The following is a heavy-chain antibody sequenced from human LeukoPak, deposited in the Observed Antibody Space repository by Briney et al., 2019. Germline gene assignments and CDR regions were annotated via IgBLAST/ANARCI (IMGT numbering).Heavy chain of an antibody. D-gene: IGHD3-22*01. CDR3: AKVSLDSSGTHYYYYGMDV. J-gene: IGHJ6*02. Sequence: GGSLRLSCAASGFTFSSYAMSWVRQAPGKGLEWVSAISGSGGSTYYADSVKGRFTISRDNSKNTLYLQMNSLRDEDTAVYYCAKVSLDSSGTHYYYYGMDVWGQGTTVTVSS. V-gene: IGHV3-23*01. CDR1: GFTFSSYA. CDR2: ISGSGGST.